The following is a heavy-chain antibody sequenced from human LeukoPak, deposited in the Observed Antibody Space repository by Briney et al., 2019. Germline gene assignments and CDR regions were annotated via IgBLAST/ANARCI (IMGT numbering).Heavy chain of an antibody. CDR2: MSGSNGNT. J-gene: IGHJ6*03. CDR3: ARTVRSYDFSSGYHYVRYYYYYYYMDV. V-gene: IGHV1-18*01. CDR1: GYTFTSYG. Sequence: ASVKVSCKASGYTFTSYGISWVRQAPGQGLEWMGWMSGSNGNTDYAQKFQGRVTMTTDTSTGTAYMELSSLRSDDTAVYYCARTVRSYDFSSGYHYVRYYYYYYYMDVWGKGTTVTVSS. D-gene: IGHD3-3*01.